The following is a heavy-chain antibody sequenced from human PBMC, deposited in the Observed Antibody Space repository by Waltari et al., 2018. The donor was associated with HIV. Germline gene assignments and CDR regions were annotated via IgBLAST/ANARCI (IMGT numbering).Heavy chain of an antibody. CDR2: ISYDGRNK. D-gene: IGHD4-17*01. CDR3: ARPMNYGDYPYYFDY. CDR1: GFTFSSYA. V-gene: IGHV3-30*01. J-gene: IGHJ4*02. Sequence: QVQLVESGGGVVQPGRSLRLSCAASGFTFSSYAMHWVRQAPGKGLEWVAVISYDGRNKYSAYSVKGRFTSSRDTSKDTLYLQMNRLGAEDTAVYYCARPMNYGDYPYYFDYWGQGTLVTVSS.